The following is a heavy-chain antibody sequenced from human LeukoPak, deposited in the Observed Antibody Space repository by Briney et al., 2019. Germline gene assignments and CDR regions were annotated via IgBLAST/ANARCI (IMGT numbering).Heavy chain of an antibody. CDR3: AKHSITMIVVVSRAFDY. Sequence: GGSLRLSCAASGFAFSSYAMSWVRQTPGKGLEWVSAISGSGGGTYHADSVNGRFTISRDNSKNTLYLQMNSLRAEDTAVYYCAKHSITMIVVVSRAFDYWGQGPLVTVSS. CDR2: ISGSGGGT. D-gene: IGHD3-22*01. V-gene: IGHV3-23*01. J-gene: IGHJ4*02. CDR1: GFAFSSYA.